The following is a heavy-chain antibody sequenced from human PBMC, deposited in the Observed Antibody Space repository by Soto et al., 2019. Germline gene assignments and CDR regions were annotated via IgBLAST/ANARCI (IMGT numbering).Heavy chain of an antibody. CDR1: GCTFISYS. CDR2: ISTSSSNV. CDR3: ARELDGIDV. Sequence: GVSLRVSCATSGCTFISYSMNWVRQAPGKDLEWISSISTSSSNVYYADSVKGRFTISRDNAESSLYLQMNSLRAEDTAVYYCARELDGIDVWGQGTTVTVSS. V-gene: IGHV3-21*04. J-gene: IGHJ6*02.